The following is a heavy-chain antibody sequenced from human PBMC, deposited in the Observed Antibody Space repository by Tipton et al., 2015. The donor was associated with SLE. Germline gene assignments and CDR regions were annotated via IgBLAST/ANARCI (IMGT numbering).Heavy chain of an antibody. J-gene: IGHJ3*02. CDR1: GDSINRGSYY. Sequence: TLSLTCTVSGDSINRGSYYWTWIRQPPGKGLEWIGYIYYSGSTNYNPSLKSRVTISVDTSKNQFSLKLSSVTAADTAVYYCARAPGIVGARGAFDIWGQGTMVTVSS. V-gene: IGHV4-61*01. CDR2: IYYSGST. D-gene: IGHD1-26*01. CDR3: ARAPGIVGARGAFDI.